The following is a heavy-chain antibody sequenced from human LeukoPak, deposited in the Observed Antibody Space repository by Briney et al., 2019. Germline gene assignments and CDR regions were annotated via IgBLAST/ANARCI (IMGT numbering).Heavy chain of an antibody. CDR1: GFTFSSYG. Sequence: QPGGSLRLSCAASGFTFSSYGMHWVRQAPGKGLEWVAFIRYDGSNKCYADSEKGRFTISRDNSKNTLYLQMNSLRAEDTAVYYCAKEVEVAGTKYYFDYWGQGTLVTVSS. V-gene: IGHV3-30*02. CDR2: IRYDGSNK. CDR3: AKEVEVAGTKYYFDY. D-gene: IGHD6-19*01. J-gene: IGHJ4*02.